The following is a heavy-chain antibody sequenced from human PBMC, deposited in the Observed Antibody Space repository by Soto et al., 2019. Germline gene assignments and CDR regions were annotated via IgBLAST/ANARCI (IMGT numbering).Heavy chain of an antibody. Sequence: PSDTLSLTCTVSGGSVTNSSYYGVWIHQSPGKGLEWIGSVYYRGRSYSKSSVKSRVTISVDTSKNRFSLSLNSVTASDTAVYFCVSQRTTVPTQAYFDYWGPGALVTVSS. V-gene: IGHV4-39*01. J-gene: IGHJ4*02. D-gene: IGHD4-17*01. CDR3: VSQRTTVPTQAYFDY. CDR2: VYYRGRS. CDR1: GGSVTNSSYY.